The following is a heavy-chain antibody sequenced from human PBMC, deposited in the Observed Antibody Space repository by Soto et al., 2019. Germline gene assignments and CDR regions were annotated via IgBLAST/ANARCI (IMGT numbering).Heavy chain of an antibody. CDR3: ARVQLLPNPAFDF. Sequence: QVQLVQSGAEVRKPGASVKVSCKASGYTFSTYGINWIRQAPGQHLEWLGWISPRNGNTNYARNVQGRVTLTTDASTATAYLELKNLRSDDTAVYYCARVQLLPNPAFDFWGQGTLVTVSS. CDR2: ISPRNGNT. V-gene: IGHV1-18*04. D-gene: IGHD6-13*01. J-gene: IGHJ4*02. CDR1: GYTFSTYG.